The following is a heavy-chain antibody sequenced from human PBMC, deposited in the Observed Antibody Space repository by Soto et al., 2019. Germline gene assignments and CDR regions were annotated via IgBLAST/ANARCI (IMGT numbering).Heavy chain of an antibody. CDR1: GFTFSSYG. CDR3: ARAEYYYDSSGYVDY. V-gene: IGHV3-33*01. J-gene: IGHJ4*02. CDR2: IWYDGSNK. D-gene: IGHD3-22*01. Sequence: QVQLVESGGGVVQPGRSLRLSCAASGFTFSSYGMHWVRQAPGEGLEWVAVIWYDGSNKYYADSVKGRFTISRDNSKNTLYLQMNSLRAEDTAVYYCARAEYYYDSSGYVDYWGQGTLVTVSS.